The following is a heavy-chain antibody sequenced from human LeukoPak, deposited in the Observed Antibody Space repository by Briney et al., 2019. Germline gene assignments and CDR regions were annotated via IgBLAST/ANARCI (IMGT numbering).Heavy chain of an antibody. CDR2: IIPIFGTA. V-gene: IGHV1-69*13. CDR3: ARDAQLYAGDDSSGYFDY. Sequence: ASVKVSCKASGGTFISYAISWVRQAPGQGLEWMGGIIPIFGTANYAQKFQGRVTITADESTSTAYMELSSLRSEDTAVYYCARDAQLYAGDDSSGYFDYWGQGTLVTVSS. D-gene: IGHD3-22*01. J-gene: IGHJ4*02. CDR1: GGTFISYA.